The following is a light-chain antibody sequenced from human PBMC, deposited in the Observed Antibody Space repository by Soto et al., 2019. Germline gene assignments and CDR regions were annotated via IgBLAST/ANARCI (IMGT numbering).Light chain of an antibody. CDR3: SSYAGNNNLL. Sequence: QSALTQPPSASGSPGQSVTISCTGTSSDVGGYKYVSWYQRHPGKAPKLIIYEVTRRPPGVPDRFSGSKSGNTASLTVSGLHAEDEADYYCSSYAGNNNLLIGGGTKLTVL. CDR2: EVT. J-gene: IGLJ2*01. CDR1: SSDVGGYKY. V-gene: IGLV2-8*01.